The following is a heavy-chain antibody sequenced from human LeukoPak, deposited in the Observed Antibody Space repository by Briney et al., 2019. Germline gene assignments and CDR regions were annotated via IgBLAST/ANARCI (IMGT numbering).Heavy chain of an antibody. CDR2: IYYSGST. J-gene: IGHJ4*02. CDR3: ATGVRPLGHLGY. V-gene: IGHV4-59*12. D-gene: IGHD3-10*01. Sequence: SETLSLTCTVSGGSISSYYWSWIRQPPGKGLEWIGSIYYSGSTYYNPSLKSRVTISVDTSKNQFSLKLSSVTAADTAVYYCATGVRPLGHLGYWGQGTLVTVSS. CDR1: GGSISSYY.